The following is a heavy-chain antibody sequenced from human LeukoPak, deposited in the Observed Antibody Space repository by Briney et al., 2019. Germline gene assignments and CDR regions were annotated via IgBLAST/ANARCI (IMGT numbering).Heavy chain of an antibody. CDR1: GYTFTGYY. CDR3: ARFGYDYVWGSYRSSNDY. D-gene: IGHD3-16*02. J-gene: IGHJ4*02. V-gene: IGHV1-2*02. CDR2: INPNSGGT. Sequence: ASVKVSCKASGYTFTGYYMHWVRQAPGQGLEWMGWINPNSGGTNYAQKFQGRVTMTRDTSISTAYMELSRLRSDDTAVYYCARFGYDYVWGSYRSSNDYWGQGTLVTVSS.